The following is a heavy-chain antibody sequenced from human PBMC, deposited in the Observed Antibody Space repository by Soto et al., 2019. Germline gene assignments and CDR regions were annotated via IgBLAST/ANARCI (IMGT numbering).Heavy chain of an antibody. V-gene: IGHV2-5*02. CDR3: AHTSLWTFGFDP. J-gene: IGHJ5*02. D-gene: IGHD3-16*01. CDR2: IYWDDDK. Sequence: QITLKESGPTLVKPTQTLTLTCTFSGFSLSTSGVGVGWIRQPPGKALEWLALIYWDDDKRYSPSLKSRLTIAKDTSKNQVVLTMTNMDPVDTATDYCAHTSLWTFGFDPWGQGTLVTVSS. CDR1: GFSLSTSGVG.